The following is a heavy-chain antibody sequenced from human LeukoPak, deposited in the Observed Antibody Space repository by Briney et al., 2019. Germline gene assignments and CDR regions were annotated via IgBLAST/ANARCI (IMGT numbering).Heavy chain of an antibody. CDR1: GFTFSIYS. J-gene: IGHJ4*02. V-gene: IGHV3-48*02. Sequence: GGSLRLSCAASGFTFSIYSMNWVRQPPGKGLEWVSYISSSSASIYYADSVKRRFTISRDNAKNSLYLQMNSLRDDDTAVYYCASSDDYGGNRFDYWGQGTLVTVSS. CDR2: ISSSSASI. CDR3: ASSDDYGGNRFDY. D-gene: IGHD4-23*01.